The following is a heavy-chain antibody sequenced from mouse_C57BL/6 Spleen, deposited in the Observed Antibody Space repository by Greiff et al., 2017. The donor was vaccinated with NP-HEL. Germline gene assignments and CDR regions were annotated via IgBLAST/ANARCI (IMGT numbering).Heavy chain of an antibody. Sequence: QVQLQQSGAELVRPGASVTLSCKASGYTFTDYEMHWVKQTPVHGLEWIGAIDPETGGTAYNQKVKGKAILTADKSSSTAHMELRSLTSEDSAVYYRKRREKSHFDYWGQGPTLTVSS. CDR3: KRREKSHFDY. V-gene: IGHV1-15*01. CDR1: GYTFTDYE. J-gene: IGHJ2*01. CDR2: IDPETGGT.